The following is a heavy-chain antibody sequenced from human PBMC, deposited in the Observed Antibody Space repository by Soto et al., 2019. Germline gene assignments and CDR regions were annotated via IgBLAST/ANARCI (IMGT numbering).Heavy chain of an antibody. D-gene: IGHD3-10*01. CDR3: ASAGITFMRGRMGGAHDGLHV. CDR1: GFSLSDYA. CDR2: IQRFGSYA. V-gene: IGHV3-21*01. Sequence: EVRLVESGGGLVKSGGSLRLSCAGSGFSLSDYAINWLRQAPGRGLEWVSNIQRFGSYAWQIDSVKGRFTTSRDNAKNSVYLQMIGLLVEDTGVYYCASAGITFMRGRMGGAHDGLHVWGAGTTGTV. J-gene: IGHJ6*02.